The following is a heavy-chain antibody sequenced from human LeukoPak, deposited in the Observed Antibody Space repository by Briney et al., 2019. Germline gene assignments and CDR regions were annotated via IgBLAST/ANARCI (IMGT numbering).Heavy chain of an antibody. Sequence: SETLSLTCTVSGGSISSSSYYWGWIRQPPGKGLEWIGSIYYSGSTYYNPSLKSRFTISVDTSKNQFSLKLSSVTAADTAVYYCARPYYDSSGYSDAFDIWGQGTMVTVSS. CDR2: IYYSGST. CDR1: GGSISSSSYY. V-gene: IGHV4-39*01. CDR3: ARPYYDSSGYSDAFDI. D-gene: IGHD3-22*01. J-gene: IGHJ3*02.